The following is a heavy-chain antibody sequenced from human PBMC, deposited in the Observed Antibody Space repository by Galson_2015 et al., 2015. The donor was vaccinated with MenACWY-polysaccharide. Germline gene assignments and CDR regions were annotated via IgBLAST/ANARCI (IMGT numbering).Heavy chain of an antibody. V-gene: IGHV3-30-3*01. J-gene: IGHJ4*02. CDR1: GFTFNSNA. CDR2: ISYDGSNK. D-gene: IGHD2-2*01. Sequence: SLRLSCAASGFTFNSNAMHWVPQAPGQGLEWVKVISYDGSNKYYADSVKGRFTISRDNSRKTLYLQMNSLRAEDTAVYYCASGYCSRTICSPPFDYGGQGTLVPVSS. CDR3: ASGYCSRTICSPPFDY.